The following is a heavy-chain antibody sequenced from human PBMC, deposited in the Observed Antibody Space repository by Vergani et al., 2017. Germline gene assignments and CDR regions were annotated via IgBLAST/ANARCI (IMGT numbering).Heavy chain of an antibody. V-gene: IGHV3-13*04. D-gene: IGHD4-17*01. CDR2: IGTAGDT. CDR3: ARGYGDYFDY. CDR1: GFTFSSYD. J-gene: IGHJ4*02. Sequence: EVQLVESGGGLVQPGGSLRLSCAASGFTFSSYDMHWVRQATGKGLEWVSAIGTAGDTYYPGSVKGRFTVSRENAKNSLYLQMNSLRAGDTAVYYCARGYGDYFDYWAREPWSPSPQ.